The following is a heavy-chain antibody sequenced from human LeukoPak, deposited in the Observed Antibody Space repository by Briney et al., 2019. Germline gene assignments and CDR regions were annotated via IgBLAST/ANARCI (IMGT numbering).Heavy chain of an antibody. CDR3: ARDSGGDTYNDYFDS. V-gene: IGHV3-64*01. CDR2: INYNGDST. Sequence: GGSLRLSCAASGFSFNTYAMLWVRQAPGKGLEYVSAINYNGDSTYYANSVKGRFIISRDNSKKTLFLQMGSLRAEDTAVYYCARDSGGDTYNDYFDSWGQGTLVTVSS. J-gene: IGHJ4*02. CDR1: GFSFNTYA. D-gene: IGHD5-24*01.